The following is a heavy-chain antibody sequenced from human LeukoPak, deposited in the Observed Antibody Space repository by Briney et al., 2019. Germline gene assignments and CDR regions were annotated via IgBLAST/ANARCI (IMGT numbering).Heavy chain of an antibody. CDR2: IYPGDSDT. J-gene: IGHJ3*02. Sequence: KPGESLTISCKGSGYSFTSYWIGWVRQMPGKGLEWMGIIYPGDSDTRYSPSFQGQVTISADKSISTAYLQWSSLKASDTAMYYCARPGAYYYDSSGYYHGGAFDIWGQGTMVTVSS. D-gene: IGHD3-22*01. CDR1: GYSFTSYW. CDR3: ARPGAYYYDSSGYYHGGAFDI. V-gene: IGHV5-51*01.